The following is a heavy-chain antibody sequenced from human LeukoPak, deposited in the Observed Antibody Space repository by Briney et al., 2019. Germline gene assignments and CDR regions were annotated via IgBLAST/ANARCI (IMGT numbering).Heavy chain of an antibody. J-gene: IGHJ4*02. CDR3: VEAILGMIVP. D-gene: IGHD3-3*01. Sequence: GGSLRLSCAASGFMFSNYAMTWVRQPPGKGLEWVSSISGTSTTTYYADSVKGRFTISRDVSKTTLHLQMNSLRAEDTAIYYCVEAILGMIVPWGQGTQVTVSS. CDR2: ISGTSTTT. V-gene: IGHV3-23*01. CDR1: GFMFSNYA.